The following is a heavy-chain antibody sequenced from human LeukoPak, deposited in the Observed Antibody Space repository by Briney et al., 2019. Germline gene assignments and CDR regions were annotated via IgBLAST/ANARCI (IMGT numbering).Heavy chain of an antibody. J-gene: IGHJ4*02. V-gene: IGHV3-23*01. Sequence: PGGSLRLSCAASGFTFNSYAMSWVRQAPGKGLEWVSSISGSGGSTYHADSVKGRFTIYRDNSKDTLYLQMNSLRAEDTALYYCAKDPSGSGSYDYFDYWGQGTLVTVSS. CDR3: AKDPSGSGSYDYFDY. CDR1: GFTFNSYA. D-gene: IGHD3-10*01. CDR2: ISGSGGST.